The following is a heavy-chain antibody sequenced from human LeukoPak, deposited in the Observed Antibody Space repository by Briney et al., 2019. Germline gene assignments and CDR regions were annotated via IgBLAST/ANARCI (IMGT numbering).Heavy chain of an antibody. CDR3: AREGGPYRPLDY. J-gene: IGHJ4*02. Sequence: PSETLSLTCGVSGGSITHTNYWTWVRQPPGKGLEWIGEVNLQGSTNYNPSLMGRVAISVDKSENHVSLQLTSVTAAETAVYYCAREGGPYRPLDYSGQGTLVTVSS. CDR2: VNLQGST. CDR1: GGSITHTNY. V-gene: IGHV4-4*02.